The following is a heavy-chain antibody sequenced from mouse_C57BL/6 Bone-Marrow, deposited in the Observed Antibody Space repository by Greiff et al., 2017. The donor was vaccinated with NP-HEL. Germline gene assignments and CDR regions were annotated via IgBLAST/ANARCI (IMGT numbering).Heavy chain of an antibody. V-gene: IGHV1-72*01. Sequence: QVQLQQPGADLVKPGASVKLSCKASGYTFTSSWMHWVKQRPGRGLEWIGRIDPNSGGTKFNEKFKTKATLTVDQPSSKAYMQLSRLTSEDSAVYYCARYYYGSRGWYFDVWGTGTTVTVSS. J-gene: IGHJ1*03. CDR2: IDPNSGGT. CDR3: ARYYYGSRGWYFDV. D-gene: IGHD1-1*01. CDR1: GYTFTSSW.